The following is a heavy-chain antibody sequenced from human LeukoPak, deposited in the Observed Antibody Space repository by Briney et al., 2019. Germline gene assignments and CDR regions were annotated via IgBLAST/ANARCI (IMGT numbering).Heavy chain of an antibody. CDR2: DYYSGSS. D-gene: IGHD3-22*01. Sequence: SETLSLTCTGSGGSITDYYWGWIRQPPGKELEWIVYDYYSGSSNYNPSLKSRVTISVDTSKNQFSLKMSSVTAADTAVYYCARDLKLDGSTGYYAFDIWGQRTMVTVSS. CDR3: ARDLKLDGSTGYYAFDI. J-gene: IGHJ3*02. V-gene: IGHV4-59*01. CDR1: GGSITDYY.